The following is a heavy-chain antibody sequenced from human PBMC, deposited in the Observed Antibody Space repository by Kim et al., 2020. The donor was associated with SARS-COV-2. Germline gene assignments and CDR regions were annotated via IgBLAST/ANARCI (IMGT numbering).Heavy chain of an antibody. CDR2: FSTGGGRA. V-gene: IGHV3-23*01. D-gene: IGHD6-19*01. CDR1: GFTFSLFG. CDR3: AKEGTTSAWHFYFDH. Sequence: GGSLRLSCAASGFTFSLFGMTWVRQAPGKGLEWVASFSTGGGRAYYVDSVKGRFTISRDDSSNRFYLQMSSLRVEDTAVYYCAKEGTTSAWHFYFDHWG. J-gene: IGHJ4*01.